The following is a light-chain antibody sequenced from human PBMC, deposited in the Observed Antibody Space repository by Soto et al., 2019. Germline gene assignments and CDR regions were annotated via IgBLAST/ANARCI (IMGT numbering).Light chain of an antibody. CDR3: SSYTPTSTYV. J-gene: IGLJ2*01. CDR2: DVS. V-gene: IGLV2-14*03. Sequence: QSALTQPASVSGSPGQSITISCTGFGTNLGGYNFISWFQLRPDKAPKLIIFDVSSRPSGVSDRFSGSKSGNTASLTISGLQAEDEADYYCSSYTPTSTYVFGGGTKLTVL. CDR1: GTNLGGYNF.